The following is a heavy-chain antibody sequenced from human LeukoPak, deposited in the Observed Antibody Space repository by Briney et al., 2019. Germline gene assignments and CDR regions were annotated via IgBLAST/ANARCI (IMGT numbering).Heavy chain of an antibody. Sequence: GRSLRLSCAASGFTLSSSGMHRVRQAPGKGLEWVAVIWGDENHKYYGDSVRGRFTISRDNAKNTLYLQMDSLRVEDTAVYYCARDVGSAPFDYWGQGTLVTVSS. V-gene: IGHV3-33*01. CDR2: IWGDENHK. D-gene: IGHD6-25*01. CDR3: ARDVGSAPFDY. CDR1: GFTLSSSG. J-gene: IGHJ4*02.